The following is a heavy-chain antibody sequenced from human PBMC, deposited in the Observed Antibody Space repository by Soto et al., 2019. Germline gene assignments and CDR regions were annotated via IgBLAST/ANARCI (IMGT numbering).Heavy chain of an antibody. V-gene: IGHV3-64*01. Sequence: EVQLVESGGGLVQPGGSLRLSCAASGFTFSSYAMHWVRQAPGKGLEYVSAISSNGGSTYYANSVKGRFTISRDNSTNSLYLQMGSLRAEDMAVYYCARVHSSPAQGYCSSTSCYVGAFDIWGQGTMVTVSS. CDR1: GFTFSSYA. CDR2: ISSNGGST. CDR3: ARVHSSPAQGYCSSTSCYVGAFDI. D-gene: IGHD2-2*01. J-gene: IGHJ3*02.